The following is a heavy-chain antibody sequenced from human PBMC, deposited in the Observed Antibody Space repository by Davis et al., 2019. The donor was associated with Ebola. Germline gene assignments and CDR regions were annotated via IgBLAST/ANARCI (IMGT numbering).Heavy chain of an antibody. CDR3: TRHVSGDFWYFDL. CDR1: GFTFSDCY. V-gene: IGHV3-11*01. Sequence: GESLKISCAASGFTFSDCYMSWIRQAPGKGLEWISYISVSSSSIYYADSVRGRFTISRDNAKNSLYLQMNSLRAEDTAVYYCTRHVSGDFWYFDLWGRGTLVTVSS. J-gene: IGHJ2*01. D-gene: IGHD4-17*01. CDR2: ISVSSSSI.